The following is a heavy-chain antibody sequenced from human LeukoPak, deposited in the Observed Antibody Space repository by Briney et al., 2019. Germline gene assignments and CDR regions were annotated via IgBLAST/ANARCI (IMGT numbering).Heavy chain of an antibody. CDR1: SGSISSYY. CDR3: ARGKDSNYSYYYYYYYMDV. J-gene: IGHJ6*03. Sequence: SETLSLTCTVSSGSISSYYWSWIRQPPGKGLEWIGYIYYSGSTNYNPSLKSRVTISVDTSKNQFSLKLSSVTAADTAVYYCARGKDSNYSYYYYYYYMDVWGKGTTVTVSS. V-gene: IGHV4-59*01. CDR2: IYYSGST. D-gene: IGHD4-11*01.